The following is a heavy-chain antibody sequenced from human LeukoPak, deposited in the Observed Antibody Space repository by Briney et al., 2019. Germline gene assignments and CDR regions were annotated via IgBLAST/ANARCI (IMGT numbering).Heavy chain of an antibody. CDR1: GGSFSGYY. J-gene: IGHJ4*02. Sequence: SETLSLTCAVYGGSFSGYYWSWIRQPPGKGLEWIGEINHSGSTNYNPSLKSRVTISVDTSKNQFSLKLSSVTAADTAVYYCARRRITMVRGVKLFLYFDYWGQGTLVTVSS. D-gene: IGHD3-10*01. V-gene: IGHV4-34*01. CDR3: ARRRITMVRGVKLFLYFDY. CDR2: INHSGST.